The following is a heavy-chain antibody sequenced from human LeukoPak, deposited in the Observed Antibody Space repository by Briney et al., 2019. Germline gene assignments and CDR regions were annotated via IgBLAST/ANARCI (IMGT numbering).Heavy chain of an antibody. V-gene: IGHV3-23*01. J-gene: IGHJ3*02. CDR1: GFTFSSYA. CDR3: AKDRGYGDYTRVDDAFDI. Sequence: GGSLRLSCAASGFTFSSYAMSWVRQAPGKGLEWVSAISGSGGSTYYADSVKGRFTISRDTSRNTLYLQMNSLRAEDTAVYYCAKDRGYGDYTRVDDAFDIWGQGTMVTVSS. D-gene: IGHD4-17*01. CDR2: ISGSGGST.